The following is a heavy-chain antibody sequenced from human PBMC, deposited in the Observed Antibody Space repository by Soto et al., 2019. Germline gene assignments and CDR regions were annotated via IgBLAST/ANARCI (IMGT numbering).Heavy chain of an antibody. V-gene: IGHV3-23*01. Sequence: EVQLLESGGGLVQPGGSLRLSCAASGFTFSSHGMSWVRQAPGKGLEWVSSISGSGGSTYYADSVKGRFTISRDNSKNTLYLQMNSLRVEDTAVYYCAKAAYYYGSGSYFSFDYWGQGTLVTVSS. CDR2: ISGSGGST. CDR3: AKAAYYYGSGSYFSFDY. CDR1: GFTFSSHG. J-gene: IGHJ4*02. D-gene: IGHD3-10*01.